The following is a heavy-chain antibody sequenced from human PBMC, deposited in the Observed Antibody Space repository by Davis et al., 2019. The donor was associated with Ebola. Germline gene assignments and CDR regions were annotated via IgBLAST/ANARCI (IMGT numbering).Heavy chain of an antibody. V-gene: IGHV1-69*13. J-gene: IGHJ4*02. D-gene: IGHD1-26*01. CDR3: ARGGGSYSLDY. CDR1: GYTFNNYG. Sequence: SVKVSCKASGYTFNNYGVSWVRQAPGQGLEWMGGIIPIFGTANYAQKFQGRVTITADESTSTAYMELSSLRSEDTAVYYCARGGGSYSLDYWGQGTLVTVSS. CDR2: IIPIFGTA.